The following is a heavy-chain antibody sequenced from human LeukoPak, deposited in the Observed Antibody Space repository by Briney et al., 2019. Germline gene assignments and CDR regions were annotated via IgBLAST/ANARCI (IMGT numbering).Heavy chain of an antibody. J-gene: IGHJ4*02. CDR3: ARGGSGYSSSWSLRY. D-gene: IGHD6-13*01. CDR2: ISSSSSYI. V-gene: IGHV3-21*01. Sequence: GGSLRLSCAASGFTFYTYAVSWVRQAPGKGLEWVSSISSSSSYIYYADSVKGRFTISRDNAKNSLYLQMNSLRAEDTAVYYRARGGSGYSSSWSLRYWGQGTLVTVSS. CDR1: GFTFYTYA.